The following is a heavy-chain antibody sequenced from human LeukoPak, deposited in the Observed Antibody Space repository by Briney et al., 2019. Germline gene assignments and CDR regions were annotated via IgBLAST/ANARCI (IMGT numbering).Heavy chain of an antibody. Sequence: GASVKVSCKASGYTFTSYGISWVRQAPGQGLEWMGWISAYNGNTNYAQKLQGRVTMTTDTSTSTAYMELRSLRSDDTAVYYCARGRRTIFGVVIKGPNWFDPWGQGTLVTVSS. CDR3: ARGRRTIFGVVIKGPNWFDP. V-gene: IGHV1-18*01. CDR2: ISAYNGNT. J-gene: IGHJ5*02. CDR1: GYTFTSYG. D-gene: IGHD3-3*01.